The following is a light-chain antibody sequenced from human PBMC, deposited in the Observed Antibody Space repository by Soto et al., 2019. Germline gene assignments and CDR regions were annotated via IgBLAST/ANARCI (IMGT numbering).Light chain of an antibody. CDR2: DTS. V-gene: IGKV3-20*01. J-gene: IGKJ1*01. CDR1: QTVRNNY. CDR3: QQYPSSATST. Sequence: EFVLTQSPGTLSLSPGERATLSCRASQTVRNNYLAWYQQKPGQAPRLLIYDTSTRATGIPARFSGSGSGTEFTLTISSLQLDDFATYHCQQYPSSATSTFGQGTKVDIK.